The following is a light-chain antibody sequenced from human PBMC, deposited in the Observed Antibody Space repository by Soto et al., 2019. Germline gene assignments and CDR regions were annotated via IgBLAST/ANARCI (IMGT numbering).Light chain of an antibody. CDR3: QQRGSWPIT. Sequence: EIVLTQSPATLSLSPGERATLSCRASQSVSRYLAWYQQKPGQAPRLLIYDASNRATGIPARFSGTGSGTDFALTISSLEPEDFAVYFCQQRGSWPITFGQGTQLEIK. CDR1: QSVSRY. CDR2: DAS. J-gene: IGKJ5*01. V-gene: IGKV3-11*01.